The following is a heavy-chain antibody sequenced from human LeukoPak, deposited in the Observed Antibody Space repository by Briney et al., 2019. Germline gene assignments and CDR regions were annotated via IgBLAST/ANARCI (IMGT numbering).Heavy chain of an antibody. V-gene: IGHV3-73*01. Sequence: GGSLKLSCAASGVTFSGSAMHWVRQASGKGLEWVGRIRSKANSYATAYAASVKGRFTISRDDSKNTAYLQMNSLKTEDTAVYYCTRPGIAVADPDYWGQGTLVTVSS. D-gene: IGHD6-19*01. CDR3: TRPGIAVADPDY. CDR2: IRSKANSYAT. J-gene: IGHJ4*02. CDR1: GVTFSGSA.